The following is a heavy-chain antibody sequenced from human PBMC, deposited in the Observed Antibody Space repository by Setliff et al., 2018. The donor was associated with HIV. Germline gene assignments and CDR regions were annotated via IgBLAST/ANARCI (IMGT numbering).Heavy chain of an antibody. V-gene: IGHV3-11*01. CDR3: AKDRSGSYSFARD. Sequence: PGGSLRLSCAASGFTVSTYYMSWVRQAPGKGLEWASYITITGSSIYYADSVKGRFTISRDNAKNSLYLQMNSLRAEDTAIYYCAKDRSGSYSFARDWGQGTLVTVSS. CDR2: ITITGSSI. CDR1: GFTVSTYY. J-gene: IGHJ4*02. D-gene: IGHD1-26*01.